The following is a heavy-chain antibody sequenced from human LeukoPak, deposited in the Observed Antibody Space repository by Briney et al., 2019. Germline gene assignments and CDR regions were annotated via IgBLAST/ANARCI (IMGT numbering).Heavy chain of an antibody. V-gene: IGHV1-58*02. D-gene: IGHD1-1*01. CDR1: GFTFTSSA. CDR2: IVVGSGNT. Sequence: ASVKVSCKASGFTFTSSAMQWVRQASGQRLAWIGWIVVGSGNTNYAQKFQERVTITRDMSTSTAYMELSSLRSEDTAVYYRAAEYHHDSGFDYWGQGTLVTVSS. CDR3: AAEYHHDSGFDY. J-gene: IGHJ4*02.